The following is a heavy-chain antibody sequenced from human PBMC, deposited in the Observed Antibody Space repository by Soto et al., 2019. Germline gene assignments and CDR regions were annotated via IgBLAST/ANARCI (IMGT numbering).Heavy chain of an antibody. CDR2: ISAYNGNT. CDR3: ARDPLLYFDWHIDY. Sequence: ASVKVSCKASGYTFTSYGISWVRQAPGQGLEWMGWISAYNGNTNYAQKLQGRVTMTTDTSTSTAYMELRSLRSDDTAVYYCARDPLLYFDWHIDYWGQGTLVTVSS. J-gene: IGHJ4*02. D-gene: IGHD3-9*01. V-gene: IGHV1-18*01. CDR1: GYTFTSYG.